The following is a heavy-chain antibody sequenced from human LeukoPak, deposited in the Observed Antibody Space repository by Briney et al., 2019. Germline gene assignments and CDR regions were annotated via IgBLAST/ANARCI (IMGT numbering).Heavy chain of an antibody. CDR3: ANLATRSGSGLY. D-gene: IGHD3-10*01. Sequence: GALRLLRSAPGITFNKYSISRVRQAPGKGLGWVSSTSSSGGSTYYADSVKGRLTISRDNSKNTLYLQMNSLRAEDTAVYYCANLATRSGSGLYWGQGTLVTVSS. CDR1: GITFNKYS. J-gene: IGHJ4*02. CDR2: TSSSGGST. V-gene: IGHV3-23*01.